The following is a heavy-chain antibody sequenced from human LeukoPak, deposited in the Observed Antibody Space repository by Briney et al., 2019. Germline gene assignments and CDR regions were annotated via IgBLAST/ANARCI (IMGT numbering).Heavy chain of an antibody. V-gene: IGHV4-39*01. J-gene: IGHJ4*02. CDR1: GGSINSSSYY. CDR3: ARQSSSGYIFDY. CDR2: IYYSGST. Sequence: SETLSLTCTVSGGSINSSSYYWGWIRQPPGKGLEWIGNIYYSGSTYYNPSLKSRVTISVDTSKNQFSLKLNSVTAADTAVYYCARQSSSGYIFDYWGQGTLVTVSS. D-gene: IGHD6-19*01.